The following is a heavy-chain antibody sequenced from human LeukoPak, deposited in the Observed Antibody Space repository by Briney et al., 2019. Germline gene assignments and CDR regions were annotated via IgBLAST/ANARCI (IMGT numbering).Heavy chain of an antibody. Sequence: PSETLSLTCTVSGGSISSYYWGWIRQPPGKGLEWIGSIYYSGSTYYNPSLKSRVTISVDTSKNQFSLTLSSVTAADTAVYYCARYHSRSHEGWIDPWGQGALVTVSS. CDR1: GGSISSYY. D-gene: IGHD3-10*01. CDR2: IYYSGST. J-gene: IGHJ5*02. CDR3: ARYHSRSHEGWIDP. V-gene: IGHV4-39*07.